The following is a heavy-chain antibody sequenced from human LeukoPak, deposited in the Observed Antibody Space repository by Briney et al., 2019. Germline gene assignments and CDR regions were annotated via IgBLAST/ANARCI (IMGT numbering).Heavy chain of an antibody. D-gene: IGHD2-15*01. J-gene: IGHJ4*02. V-gene: IGHV3-48*02. CDR2: ISSTSSTI. Sequence: GGALRLSFAASLCTFSTYIMNGVGQAPGKGVQWLSYISSTSSTIYYADSVKDRFTISRENAKNSLYAQMNSLRDEDTPVYYCARDCSGGSCYYYDFDYWGQGSLVTVSS. CDR1: LCTFSTYI. CDR3: ARDCSGGSCYYYDFDY.